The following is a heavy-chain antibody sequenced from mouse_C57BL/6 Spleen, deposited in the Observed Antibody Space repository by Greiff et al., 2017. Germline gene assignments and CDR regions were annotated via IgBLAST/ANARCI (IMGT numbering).Heavy chain of an antibody. CDR2: INPSNGGT. CDR1: GYTFTSYW. J-gene: IGHJ4*01. Sequence: QVQLQQSGTELVKPGASVKLSCKASGYTFTSYWMHWVKQRPGQGLEWIGNINPSNGGTNYNEKFKSKATLTVDKSSSTAYMQLSSLTSEDSAVYYCARRNYDYEDYYAMDYWGQGTSVTVSS. D-gene: IGHD2-4*01. V-gene: IGHV1-53*01. CDR3: ARRNYDYEDYYAMDY.